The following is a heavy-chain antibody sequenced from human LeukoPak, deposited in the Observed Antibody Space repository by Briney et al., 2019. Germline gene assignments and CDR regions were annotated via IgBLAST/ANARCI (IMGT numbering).Heavy chain of an antibody. CDR3: ARASYYDSSGTFDY. D-gene: IGHD3-22*01. CDR2: ISYDGSNK. J-gene: IGHJ4*02. Sequence: GGSLRLSCAASGFTFSSYAMHWVRQAPGKGLEWVAVISYDGSNKYYADSVKGRFTISRDNYKNTLYLQMNSLRAEDTAVYYCARASYYDSSGTFDYRGQGTLVTVSS. V-gene: IGHV3-30*01. CDR1: GFTFSSYA.